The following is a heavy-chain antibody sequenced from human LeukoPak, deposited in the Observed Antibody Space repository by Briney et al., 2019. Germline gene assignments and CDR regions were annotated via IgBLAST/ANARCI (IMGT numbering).Heavy chain of an antibody. D-gene: IGHD2-21*02. J-gene: IGHJ4*01. V-gene: IGHV3-74*01. CDR3: ARELPREVTLDY. CDR2: IVTDGSTT. CDR1: EFNFFSFG. Sequence: GGSLRLSCVASEFNFFSFGMQWVRPAPGKGLVWVSRIVTDGSTTSYADSVKGRFNISRDNAKNTLYLQMNSLRAEDTAVYYCARELPREVTLDYWGQGTLVTVSP.